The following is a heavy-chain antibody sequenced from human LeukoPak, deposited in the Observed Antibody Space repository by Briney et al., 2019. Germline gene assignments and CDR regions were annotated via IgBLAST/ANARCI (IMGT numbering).Heavy chain of an antibody. D-gene: IGHD1-26*01. Sequence: GGSPRLSCAASGLTFRNYAMHWVRQAPGKGLEWVALISNDGYNKYYADSVKGRFSISRDNSKNTLYVQLNSLRTEDTAVYFCARDPRGTRSDYFDYWGQGTLVTVSS. J-gene: IGHJ4*02. CDR3: ARDPRGTRSDYFDY. CDR2: ISNDGYNK. V-gene: IGHV3-30*04. CDR1: GLTFRNYA.